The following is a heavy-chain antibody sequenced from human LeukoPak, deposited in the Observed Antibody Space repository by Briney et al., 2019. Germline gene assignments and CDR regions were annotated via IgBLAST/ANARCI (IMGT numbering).Heavy chain of an antibody. Sequence: SETLSLTCTVSGGSISSSSYYWGWIRQPPGKGLEWIGSIYYSGSTYYNPSLKSRVTISVDTSKNQFSLKLSSVTAADTAVYYCARLGQWLDIDYWGQGTLVTVSP. J-gene: IGHJ4*02. CDR1: GGSISSSSYY. D-gene: IGHD6-19*01. CDR2: IYYSGST. V-gene: IGHV4-39*01. CDR3: ARLGQWLDIDY.